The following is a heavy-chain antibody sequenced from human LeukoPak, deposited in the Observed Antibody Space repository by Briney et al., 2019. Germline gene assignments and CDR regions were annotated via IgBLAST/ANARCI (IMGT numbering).Heavy chain of an antibody. CDR2: ISTSGGST. CDR1: GFTFSSSA. J-gene: IGHJ4*02. Sequence: PGGSLRLSCAASGFTFSSSAMSWVRQAPGKGLKWVSGISTSGGSTYYSDSVKGRFTISRDNSKNTLYLQMNSLRAEDTAVYYCANGYNYGLDYWGQGTLVTVSS. CDR3: ANGYNYGLDY. D-gene: IGHD5-18*01. V-gene: IGHV3-23*01.